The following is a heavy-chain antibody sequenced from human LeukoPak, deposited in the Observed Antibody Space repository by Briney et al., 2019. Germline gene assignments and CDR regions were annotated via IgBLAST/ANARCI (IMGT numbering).Heavy chain of an antibody. V-gene: IGHV3-48*01. CDR1: GLTFSSYS. J-gene: IGHJ6*03. CDR2: ISSSSTI. CDR3: ARAVAATWDYYYYCMDV. D-gene: IGHD6-19*01. Sequence: PGGSLRLSCAASGLTFSSYSMNWVRQAPGKGLEWVSYISSSSTIYYADSVKGRFTISRDNAKNSLYLQMNSLRAEDTAVYYCARAVAATWDYYYYCMDVWGKGTTVTVSS.